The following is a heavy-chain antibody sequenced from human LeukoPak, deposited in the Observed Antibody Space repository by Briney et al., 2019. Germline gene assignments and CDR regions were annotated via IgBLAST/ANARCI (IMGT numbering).Heavy chain of an antibody. V-gene: IGHV1-69*01. D-gene: IGHD5-18*01. CDR2: IILIFGTA. CDR3: AGDGYSYGHHGYYFDY. J-gene: IGHJ4*02. Sequence: SVKVSCKASGGTFSSYAISWVRQAPGQGLEWMGGIILIFGTANNAQKFQGRITITADESTSTAYMELSSLRSEDTAVYYCAGDGYSYGHHGYYFDYWGQGTLVTVSS. CDR1: GGTFSSYA.